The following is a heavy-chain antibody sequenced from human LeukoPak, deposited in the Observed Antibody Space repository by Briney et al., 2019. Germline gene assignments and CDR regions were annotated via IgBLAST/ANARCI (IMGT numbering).Heavy chain of an antibody. Sequence: GRSLRLSCVASGFTFSIYTMNWVRQAPGKGLEWLSSISSSSNIYNADSVRGRFTISRDNAKNSLYLQMNSLRAEDTAVYYCARVAGYCDSTSNCYSDYWGQGTLVTVSS. J-gene: IGHJ4*02. CDR3: ARVAGYCDSTSNCYSDY. CDR2: ISSSSNI. D-gene: IGHD2-2*01. V-gene: IGHV3-21*01. CDR1: GFTFSIYT.